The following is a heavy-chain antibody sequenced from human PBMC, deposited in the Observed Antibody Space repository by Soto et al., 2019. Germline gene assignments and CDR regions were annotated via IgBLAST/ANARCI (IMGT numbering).Heavy chain of an antibody. J-gene: IGHJ4*02. CDR3: AKWRGSYPSGGFDY. CDR2: ISYDGSNK. Sequence: QVQLVESGGGVVQPGRSLRLSCAASGFTFSSYGMHWVRQAPGKGLEWVAVISYDGSNKYYADSVKGRFTISRDNSKNTLYLQMNSLRAEDTAVYYCAKWRGSYPSGGFDYWGQGTLSPSPQ. V-gene: IGHV3-30*18. D-gene: IGHD1-26*01. CDR1: GFTFSSYG.